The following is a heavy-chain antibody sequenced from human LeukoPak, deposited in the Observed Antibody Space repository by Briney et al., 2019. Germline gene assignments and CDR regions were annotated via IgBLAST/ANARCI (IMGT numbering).Heavy chain of an antibody. V-gene: IGHV4-34*01. J-gene: IGHJ4*02. CDR2: INHSGST. CDR1: GGSFSGYY. CDR3: ARGSRRNYYGSGSLRS. D-gene: IGHD3-10*01. Sequence: SETLSLTCAVYGGSFSGYYWSWIRQPPGKGLEWIGEINHSGSTNYNPSLKSRVTISVDTSKNQFSLKLSSVTAADTAVYYYARGSRRNYYGSGSLRSWGQGTLVTVSS.